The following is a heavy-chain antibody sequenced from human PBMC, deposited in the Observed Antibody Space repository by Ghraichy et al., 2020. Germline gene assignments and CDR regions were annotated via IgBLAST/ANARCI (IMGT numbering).Heavy chain of an antibody. J-gene: IGHJ4*02. CDR2: IYYSGST. D-gene: IGHD6-19*01. CDR1: GGSISSSSYY. V-gene: IGHV4-39*01. Sequence: SETLSLTCTVSGGSISSSSYYWGWIRQPPGKGLEWIGSIYYSGSTYYNPSLKSRVTISVDTSKNQFSLKLSSVTAADTAVYYCAGGYSSGWYDFSYWGQGTLVTVSS. CDR3: AGGYSSGWYDFSY.